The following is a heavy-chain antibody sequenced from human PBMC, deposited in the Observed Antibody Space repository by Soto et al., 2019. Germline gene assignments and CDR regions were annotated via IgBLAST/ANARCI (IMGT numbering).Heavy chain of an antibody. J-gene: IGHJ5*02. D-gene: IGHD1-1*01. CDR1: GYTFTNND. CDR2: MNPGSGDT. Sequence: ASVKVSCKASGYTFTNNDVSWVRQATGQGLEWMGWMNPGSGDTGYAQKFQGRVTMTRDISIATAYMELNSLTSEDTAIYYCARMESLGPLNWFHPWGQGTLVTGSS. CDR3: ARMESLGPLNWFHP. V-gene: IGHV1-8*02.